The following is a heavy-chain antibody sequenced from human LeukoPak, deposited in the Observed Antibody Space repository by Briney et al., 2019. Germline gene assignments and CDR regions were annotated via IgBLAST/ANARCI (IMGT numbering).Heavy chain of an antibody. CDR2: ISGSGGST. CDR1: GFTLSNYA. V-gene: IGHV3-23*01. J-gene: IGHJ6*03. D-gene: IGHD2-8*02. CDR3: AKEQPTLVYYYMDV. Sequence: GGSLRLSCAASGFTLSNYAMSWVRQAPGKGLEWVSGISGSGGSTYYADSVKGRFTISRDNSKNTLFLQMNSLRAEDTAVYYCAKEQPTLVYYYMDVWGKGTTVTVSS.